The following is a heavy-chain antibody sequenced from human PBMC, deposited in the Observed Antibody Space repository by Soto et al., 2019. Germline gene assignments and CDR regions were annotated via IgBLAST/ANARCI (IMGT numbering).Heavy chain of an antibody. D-gene: IGHD2-2*01. CDR3: ARGCSSTSCYFDY. Sequence: SLRLSCAASGFTFSSYSMNWVRQAPGKGLEWVSSISSSSSYIYYADSVKGRFTISRDNAKNSLYLQMNSLRAEDTAVYYCARGCSSTSCYFDYWGQGTLVTVSS. CDR2: ISSSSSYI. V-gene: IGHV3-21*01. CDR1: GFTFSSYS. J-gene: IGHJ4*02.